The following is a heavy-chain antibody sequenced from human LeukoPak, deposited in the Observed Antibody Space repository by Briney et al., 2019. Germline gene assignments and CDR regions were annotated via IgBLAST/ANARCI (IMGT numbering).Heavy chain of an antibody. V-gene: IGHV3-30-3*01. D-gene: IGHD2-8*01. Sequence: GGSLRLSCAASGFTFSTYAMHWVRQAPGKGLEWLAVISYHGNNKYYADSVKGRFTISRDNSRNTLYLQMNSLRVEDTAVYSCAREDIPIDIALLLSLWGQGTLVTVSS. J-gene: IGHJ4*02. CDR2: ISYHGNNK. CDR3: AREDIPIDIALLLSL. CDR1: GFTFSTYA.